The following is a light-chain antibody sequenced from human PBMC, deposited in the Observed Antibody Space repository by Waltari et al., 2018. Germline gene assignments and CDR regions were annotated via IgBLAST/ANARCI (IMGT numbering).Light chain of an antibody. CDR1: TRAAGGYNY. J-gene: IGLJ2*01. CDR3: ISYSSSTTLGV. Sequence: QSALPQPASVSGSPGQSIPISFTGSTRAAGGYNYVSWYQQHPGKAPKLMIYEVSNRPSGVSNRFSGSKSGNTASLTISWLLAEDEADYYCISYSSSTTLGVFGGGTKLTVL. V-gene: IGLV2-14*03. CDR2: EVS.